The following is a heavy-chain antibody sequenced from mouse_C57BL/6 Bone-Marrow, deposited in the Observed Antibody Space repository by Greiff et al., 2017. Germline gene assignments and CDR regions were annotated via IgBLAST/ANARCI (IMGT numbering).Heavy chain of an antibody. CDR2: IFPGSGST. J-gene: IGHJ4*01. CDR3: ARELTGGAMDY. Sequence: LMEPGASVKISCKASGYTFTDYYINWVKQRPGQGLEWIGWIFPGSGSTYYNEKFKGKATLTVDKSSSTAYMLLSSLTSEDSAVYFCARELTGGAMDYWGQGTSVTVSS. CDR1: GYTFTDYY. V-gene: IGHV1-75*01. D-gene: IGHD4-1*01.